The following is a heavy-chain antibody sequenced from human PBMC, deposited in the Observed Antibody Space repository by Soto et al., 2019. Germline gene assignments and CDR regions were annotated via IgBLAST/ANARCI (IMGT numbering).Heavy chain of an antibody. D-gene: IGHD3-16*01. J-gene: IGHJ3*02. Sequence: QVQLVESGGGVVQPGRSLRLSCAASGFTFSSYAMHWVRQAPGKGLEWVAVISYDGSNKYYADSVKGRFTISRDNSKNTLYLQRNSLRAEDTAVYYCARDVLYYAYVWGSRREDAFDIWGQGTMVTVSS. V-gene: IGHV3-30-3*01. CDR1: GFTFSSYA. CDR2: ISYDGSNK. CDR3: ARDVLYYAYVWGSRREDAFDI.